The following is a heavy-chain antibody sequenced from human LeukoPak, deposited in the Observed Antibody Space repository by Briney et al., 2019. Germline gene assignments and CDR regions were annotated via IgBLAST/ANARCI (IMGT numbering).Heavy chain of an antibody. Sequence: PGGSLRLSCTASGFTFGDYAMGWFRQAPGKGLEWVGFIRSKAYGGTTEYAASVKGRFTISRDDSKSIAYLQMNSLKTEDTAVYYCTREVYDFWSGYSYYFDYWGQGTLVTVSS. D-gene: IGHD3-3*01. CDR1: GFTFGDYA. CDR2: IRSKAYGGTT. V-gene: IGHV3-49*03. CDR3: TREVYDFWSGYSYYFDY. J-gene: IGHJ4*02.